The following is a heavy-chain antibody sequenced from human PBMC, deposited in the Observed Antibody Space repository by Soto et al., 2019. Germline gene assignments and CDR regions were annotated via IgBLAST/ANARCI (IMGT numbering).Heavy chain of an antibody. J-gene: IGHJ4*02. CDR3: ARGTVYCSGGSCYPHFDY. CDR1: GGSISSYY. Sequence: SETLSLTCTVSGGSISSYYWSWIRQPPGKGLEWIGYIYYSGSTNYNPSLKSRVTISVDTSKNQFSLKLSSVTAADTAVYYCARGTVYCSGGSCYPHFDYWGQGTLVTVSS. D-gene: IGHD2-15*01. V-gene: IGHV4-59*01. CDR2: IYYSGST.